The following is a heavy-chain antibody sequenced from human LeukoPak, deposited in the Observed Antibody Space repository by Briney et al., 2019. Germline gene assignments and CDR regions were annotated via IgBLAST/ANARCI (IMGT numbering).Heavy chain of an antibody. CDR1: GGSISSSSYY. Sequence: PSETLSLTCTVSGGSISSSSYYWGWIRQPPGKGLEWIGYIYYSGSTNYNPSLKSRVTISVDTSKNQFSLKLSSVTAADTAVYYCARRSKSPAGNLLGYYYYYYMDVWGKGTTVTVSS. CDR3: ARRSKSPAGNLLGYYYYYYMDV. V-gene: IGHV4-61*05. J-gene: IGHJ6*03. D-gene: IGHD6-13*01. CDR2: IYYSGST.